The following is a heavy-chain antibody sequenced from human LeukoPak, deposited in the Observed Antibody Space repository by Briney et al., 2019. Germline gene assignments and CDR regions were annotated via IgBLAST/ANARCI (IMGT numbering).Heavy chain of an antibody. CDR3: ARDKGNYFDY. Sequence: SGPTLVNPTQTLTLTCTFSGFSLSTSGMCVSWIRRPPGKALEWLARIDWDDDEYYSTSLKTRLTISKDTSKNQVVLTMTNMDPVDTATYYCARDKGNYFDYWGQGTLVTVSS. CDR2: IDWDDDE. CDR1: GFSLSTSGMC. J-gene: IGHJ4*02. V-gene: IGHV2-70*11.